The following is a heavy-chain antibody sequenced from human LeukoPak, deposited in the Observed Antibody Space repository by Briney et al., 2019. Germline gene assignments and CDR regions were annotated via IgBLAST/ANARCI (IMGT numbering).Heavy chain of an antibody. D-gene: IGHD1-26*01. CDR2: IYYSGST. CDR1: GGSISSRSYY. J-gene: IGHJ4*02. V-gene: IGHV4-39*01. CDR3: ARLVGAATDPFDY. Sequence: KSSETLPLTCTVSGGSISSRSYYWGWIRQPPGKGLEWIASIYYSGSTYYNPSLKSRVTISIDTSKNQFSLKVSSVTAADTAVYYCARLVGAATDPFDYWGQGTLVTVSS.